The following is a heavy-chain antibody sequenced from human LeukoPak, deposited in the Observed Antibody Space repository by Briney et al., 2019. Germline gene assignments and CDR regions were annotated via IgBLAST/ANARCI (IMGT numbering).Heavy chain of an antibody. J-gene: IGHJ4*02. V-gene: IGHV4-39*01. CDR2: MSYGGNT. Sequence: KPSETLSLTCTVSGGSISSSYYYWGWIRQTPGKGLEWIWSMSYGGNTYYNPSLESRVTLSVDTSKNQFSLKLSSVTAADTAVYYCARHEGRSSSWDYFDYWGQGTLVTVSS. D-gene: IGHD6-13*01. CDR1: GGSISSSYYY. CDR3: ARHEGRSSSWDYFDY.